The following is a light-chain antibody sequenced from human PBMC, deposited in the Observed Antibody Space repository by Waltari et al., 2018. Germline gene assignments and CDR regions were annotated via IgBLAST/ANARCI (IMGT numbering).Light chain of an antibody. CDR3: DSKSSSSPHV. CDR2: DVS. J-gene: IGLJ1*01. CDR1: SSHIGTYNY. Sequence: QSALTQPASVSGAPGQSSTVPRPGTSSHIGTYNYVPWYQQIPGKAPKPLIYDVSGRPSGVCDRFSGSKSGNTASLTISGLQAEDEADYYCDSKSSSSPHVFGTGTKVTVL. V-gene: IGLV2-14*03.